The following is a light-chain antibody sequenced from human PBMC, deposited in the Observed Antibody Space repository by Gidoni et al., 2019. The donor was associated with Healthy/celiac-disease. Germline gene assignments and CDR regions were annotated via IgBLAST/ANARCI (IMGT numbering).Light chain of an antibody. Sequence: EIVLTQSPATLSLSPVERATLSCRASQSVSSYLAWYHQKPGQAPRLLIYDASNRATGIPARFSGSGSGTDFTLTISSLDPEDFAVYYCQQRSNSFGGGTKVEIK. J-gene: IGKJ4*01. CDR2: DAS. V-gene: IGKV3-11*01. CDR3: QQRSNS. CDR1: QSVSSY.